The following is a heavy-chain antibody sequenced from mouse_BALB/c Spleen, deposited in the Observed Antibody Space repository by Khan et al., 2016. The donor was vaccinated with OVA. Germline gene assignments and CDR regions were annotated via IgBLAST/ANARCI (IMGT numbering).Heavy chain of an antibody. CDR1: GDSITSGY. CDR3: VTNYYGNSYWYFDV. Sequence: EVQLQESGPSLVNPSQTLSLTCSVSGDSITSGYWNWIRKFPGNKLEYMGYINYSGSTYYNPSLKSRISITRDTSKNQFYLQLISVTTEDTATYCCVTNYYGNSYWYFDVWGAGTTVTVSS. D-gene: IGHD1-1*01. J-gene: IGHJ1*01. V-gene: IGHV3-8*02. CDR2: INYSGST.